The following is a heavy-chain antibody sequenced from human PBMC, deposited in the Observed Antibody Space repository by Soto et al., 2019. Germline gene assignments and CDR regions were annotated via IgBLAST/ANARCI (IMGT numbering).Heavy chain of an antibody. Sequence: ASVKVSCKVSGYTLTELSMHWVRQAPGKGLEWMGGFDPEDGETIYAQKFQGRVTMTEDTSTDTAYMELSSLRSEDTAVYYCATRRRWERYCSGGSCYLEYFQHWGQGTLVTVSS. V-gene: IGHV1-24*01. CDR1: GYTLTELS. D-gene: IGHD2-15*01. CDR2: FDPEDGET. CDR3: ATRRRWERYCSGGSCYLEYFQH. J-gene: IGHJ1*01.